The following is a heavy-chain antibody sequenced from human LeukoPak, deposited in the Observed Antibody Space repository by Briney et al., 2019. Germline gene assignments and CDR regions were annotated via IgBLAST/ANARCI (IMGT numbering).Heavy chain of an antibody. CDR2: INPNSGGT. CDR1: GDTFTDYY. J-gene: IGHJ4*02. CDR3: ARKKGDY. Sequence: ASVKVSCKASGDTFTDYYMHWVGQAPGQGREGMGWINPNSGGTNYALKFQGRVTMTRDTSISTVYMEVSRLTSDDTAVYFCARKKGDYWGQGTLVTVS. V-gene: IGHV1-2*02.